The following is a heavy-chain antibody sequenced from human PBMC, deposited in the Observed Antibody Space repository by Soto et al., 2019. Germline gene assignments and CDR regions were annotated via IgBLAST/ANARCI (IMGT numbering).Heavy chain of an antibody. V-gene: IGHV4-39*01. CDR2: IYYSGST. Sequence: SETLSLTCTVSGGSISSSSYYWGWIRQPPGKGLEWIGSIYYSGSTYYNPSLKSRVTISVDTSKNQFSLKLSSVTAADTAVYYCAITLVYCTNGVCYTPYGMDVWSQGTTVTVSS. CDR1: GGSISSSSYY. CDR3: AITLVYCTNGVCYTPYGMDV. J-gene: IGHJ6*02. D-gene: IGHD2-8*01.